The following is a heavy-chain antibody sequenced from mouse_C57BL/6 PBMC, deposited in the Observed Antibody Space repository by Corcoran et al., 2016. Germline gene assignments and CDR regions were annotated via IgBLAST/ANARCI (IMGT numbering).Heavy chain of an antibody. CDR2: INTYSGVP. J-gene: IGHJ3*01. CDR3: ARDDYEGFAY. CDR1: GYTFTTYG. Sequence: QIQLVQSGPELKKPGETVKISCKASGYTFTTYGMSWVKQAPGKGLKWMGWINTYSGVPTYADDFKGRFAFSLETSASTAYLQINNLKNEDTATYFCARDDYEGFAYWGQGTLVTVSA. V-gene: IGHV9-3*01. D-gene: IGHD2-4*01.